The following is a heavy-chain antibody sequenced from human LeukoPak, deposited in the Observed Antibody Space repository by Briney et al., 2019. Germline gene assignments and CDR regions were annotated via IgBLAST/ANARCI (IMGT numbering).Heavy chain of an antibody. CDR1: GGSISSYY. CDR2: IYYGGRT. D-gene: IGHD1/OR15-1a*01. CDR3: ARSISGTRSKFDC. V-gene: IGHV4-59*08. J-gene: IGHJ5*01. Sequence: SETLSLTCTVSGGSISSYYWSWIRQPPGKGLEWIGYIYYGGRTNYNPSLKSRATMSIDTAKNHFSLNLTSVTAAATAEYYCARSISGTRSKFDCWGQGTLVTVSS.